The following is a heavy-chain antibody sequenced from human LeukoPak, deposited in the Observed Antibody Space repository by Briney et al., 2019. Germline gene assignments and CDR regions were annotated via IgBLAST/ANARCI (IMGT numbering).Heavy chain of an antibody. V-gene: IGHV1-18*01. D-gene: IGHD2-15*01. Sequence: ASVKVSCKASGYTFMSYGINWVRQAPGQGLEWMGWISAYNGNTNYAQKLQGRVTMTTDTSTSTAYMELRSLRSDDTAVYYCARDHGGNDAFDIWGQGTMVTVSS. CDR1: GYTFMSYG. CDR3: ARDHGGNDAFDI. CDR2: ISAYNGNT. J-gene: IGHJ3*02.